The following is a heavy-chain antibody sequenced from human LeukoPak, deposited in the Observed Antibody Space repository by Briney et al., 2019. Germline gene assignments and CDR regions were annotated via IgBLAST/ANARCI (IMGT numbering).Heavy chain of an antibody. CDR1: GFTFSSYA. Sequence: GGSLRLSCAASGFTFSSYAMSWVRQAPGKGLEWVSAISGSGSSTYYADSVKGRFTISRDNSKNTLYLQMNSLRAEDTALYYCAKRDGYNSNPLKDWGQGTLVTVPS. J-gene: IGHJ4*02. CDR3: AKRDGYNSNPLKD. CDR2: ISGSGSST. V-gene: IGHV3-23*01. D-gene: IGHD5-24*01.